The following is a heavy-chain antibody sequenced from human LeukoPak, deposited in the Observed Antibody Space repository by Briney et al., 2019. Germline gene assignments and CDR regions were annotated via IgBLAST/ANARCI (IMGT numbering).Heavy chain of an antibody. CDR3: AKTLTATIYYFDY. V-gene: IGHV3-23*01. J-gene: IGHJ4*02. D-gene: IGHD1-7*01. Sequence: GGSLRLSCAASGFTFSSYAMSWVRLAPGKGLEWVSAISGSGGSTYYADSVKGRFTISRDNSKNTLYLQMNSLRAEDTAVYYCAKTLTATIYYFDYWAQGPLVTVSS. CDR1: GFTFSSYA. CDR2: ISGSGGST.